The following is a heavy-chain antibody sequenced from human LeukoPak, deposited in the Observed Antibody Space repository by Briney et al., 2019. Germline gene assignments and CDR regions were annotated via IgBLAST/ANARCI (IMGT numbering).Heavy chain of an antibody. D-gene: IGHD3-10*01. CDR1: EFTFASYW. CDR3: ARVFYYGSRYYYMDV. Sequence: GGSLRLSCAASEFTFASYWISWVRQPPGKGLEWVANIKEDGSQKYYVDSLKGRFTISRDNAKNSLYLQMNNLRAEDTAVYYCARVFYYGSRYYYMDVWGKGTTVTISS. J-gene: IGHJ6*03. V-gene: IGHV3-7*01. CDR2: IKEDGSQK.